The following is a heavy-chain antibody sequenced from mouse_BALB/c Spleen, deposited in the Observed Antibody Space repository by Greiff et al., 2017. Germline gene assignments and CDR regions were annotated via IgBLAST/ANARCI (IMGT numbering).Heavy chain of an antibody. CDR3: ASHRYPVFAY. D-gene: IGHD2-14*01. V-gene: IGHV3-2*02. Sequence: EVQLVESGPGLVKPSQSLSLTCTVTGYSITSDYAWNWIRQFPGNKLEWMGYISYSGSTSYNPSLKSRISITRDTSKNQFFLQLNSVTTEDTATYYCASHRYPVFAYWGQGTLVTVSA. CDR1: GYSITSDYA. CDR2: ISYSGST. J-gene: IGHJ3*01.